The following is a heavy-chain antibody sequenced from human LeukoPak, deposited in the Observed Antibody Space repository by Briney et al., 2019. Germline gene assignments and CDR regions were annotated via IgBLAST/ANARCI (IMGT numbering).Heavy chain of an antibody. J-gene: IGHJ1*01. V-gene: IGHV1-2*02. CDR1: GYTFNDYY. Sequence: ASVKVSCRASGYTFNDYYLHWVRQAPGQGLEWMGWINPNNGDTNFAQKFQGRVTMTTYTSIDTAYMELSRLRSDDTAVYYCAREDLYNYPLDFWGQGTLVTVSS. CDR3: AREDLYNYPLDF. D-gene: IGHD5-24*01. CDR2: INPNNGDT.